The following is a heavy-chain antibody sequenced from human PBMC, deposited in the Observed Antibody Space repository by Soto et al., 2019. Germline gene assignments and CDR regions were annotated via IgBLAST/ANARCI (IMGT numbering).Heavy chain of an antibody. D-gene: IGHD1-26*01. V-gene: IGHV1-2*04. CDR1: GYTFTGYY. Sequence: ASVKVSCKASGYTFTGYYMHWLRQAPGQGLEWMGWINPNSGGTNYAQKFQGWVTMTRDTSISTAYMELSRLRSDDTAVYYCARVSVGAHLDYWGQGTLVTVSS. CDR2: INPNSGGT. J-gene: IGHJ4*02. CDR3: ARVSVGAHLDY.